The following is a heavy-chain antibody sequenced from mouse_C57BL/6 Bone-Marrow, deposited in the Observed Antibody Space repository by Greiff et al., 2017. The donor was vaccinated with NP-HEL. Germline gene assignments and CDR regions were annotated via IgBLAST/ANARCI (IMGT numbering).Heavy chain of an antibody. CDR3: ARRGTTVVEDSFAY. J-gene: IGHJ3*01. CDR2: INPNNGGT. Sequence: EVQLQQSGPELVKPGASVKIPCKASGYTFTDYNMDWVKQSHGKSLEWIGDINPNNGGTIYNQKFKGKATLTVDKSSSTAYMELRSLTSEDTAVYYCARRGTTVVEDSFAYWGQGTLVTVSA. CDR1: GYTFTDYN. V-gene: IGHV1-18*01. D-gene: IGHD1-1*01.